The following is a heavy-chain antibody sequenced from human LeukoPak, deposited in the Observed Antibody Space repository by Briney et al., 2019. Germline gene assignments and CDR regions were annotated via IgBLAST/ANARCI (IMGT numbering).Heavy chain of an antibody. CDR1: GFTFSNYA. J-gene: IGHJ3*02. V-gene: IGHV3-23*01. D-gene: IGHD3-9*01. CDR3: AKDPYYDILTGYDAFDI. Sequence: GGSLRLSCAASGFTFSNYAMTWVRQAPGKGLEWVSAISGSGGSTYYADSVKGRSTISRDNSKNTLYLQMNSLRAEDTAVYYCAKDPYYDILTGYDAFDIWGQGTMVTVSS. CDR2: ISGSGGST.